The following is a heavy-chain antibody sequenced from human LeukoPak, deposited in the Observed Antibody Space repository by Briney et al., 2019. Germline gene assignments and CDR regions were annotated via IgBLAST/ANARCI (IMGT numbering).Heavy chain of an antibody. J-gene: IGHJ5*02. CDR2: INHSGST. CDR3: ARGKTLRYFDRLTWFDP. D-gene: IGHD3-9*01. CDR1: GGSSSGYY. V-gene: IGHV4-34*01. Sequence: SETLSLTCAVYGGSSSGYYWSWIRQPPGKGLEWIGEINHSGSTNYNPSLKSRVTISVDTSKNQFSLKLSSVTAADTAVYYCARGKTLRYFDRLTWFDPWGQGTLVTVSS.